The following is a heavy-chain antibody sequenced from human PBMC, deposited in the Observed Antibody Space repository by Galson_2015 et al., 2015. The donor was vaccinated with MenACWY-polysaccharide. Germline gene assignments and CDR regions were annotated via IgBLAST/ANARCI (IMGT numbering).Heavy chain of an antibody. J-gene: IGHJ4*02. CDR1: GYTFNSAW. CDR2: IRTQSEGRT. CDR3: TADVPEPLSQIDY. V-gene: IGHV3-15*01. Sequence: SLRLSCAGSGYTFNSAWMNWVRQAPGKGLEWVARIRTQSEGRTAYATPVKGRFTISRGDSNNALYLHMNNLKPEDTAMYYCTADVPEPLSQIDYWGQGTLVTVSS. D-gene: IGHD1-14*01.